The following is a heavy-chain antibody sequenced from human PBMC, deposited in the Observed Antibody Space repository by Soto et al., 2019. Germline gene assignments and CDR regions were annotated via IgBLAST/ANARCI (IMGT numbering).Heavy chain of an antibody. J-gene: IGHJ4*02. D-gene: IGHD1-1*01. CDR2: IYYGGST. V-gene: IGHV4-39*07. CDR1: GGSIISRSYY. Sequence: TETLSLTCTVSGGSIISRSYYWGWIRQPPGKGLEWIGSIYYGGSTYYKPSLKSRVTISVDTSKNQVYLKLSSVTAADTAVYYFARVSHDRLHIGCWGQXSLVTVSS. CDR3: ARVSHDRLHIGC.